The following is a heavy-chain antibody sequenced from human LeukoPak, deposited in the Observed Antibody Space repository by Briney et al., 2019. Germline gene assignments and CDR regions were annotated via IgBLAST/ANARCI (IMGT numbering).Heavy chain of an antibody. D-gene: IGHD6-13*01. J-gene: IGHJ6*03. CDR1: GFTFSSYA. Sequence: GGSLRLSCAASGFTFSSYAMSWVRQAPGKGLEWVSAISGSGGSTYYADSVKGRFTISRDNSKNTLYLQMNSLRAEDTAVYYCAKVYSSSWRYYYYYYMDVWGKGTTVTVSS. CDR3: AKVYSSSWRYYYYYYMDV. V-gene: IGHV3-23*01. CDR2: ISGSGGST.